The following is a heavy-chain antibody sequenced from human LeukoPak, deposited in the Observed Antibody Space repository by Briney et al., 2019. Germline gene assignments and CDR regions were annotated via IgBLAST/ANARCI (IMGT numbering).Heavy chain of an antibody. J-gene: IGHJ4*02. Sequence: SETLSLTCAVYGGSFSGYYWSWIRQPPGKGLERIGEINHSGSTNYNPSLKSRVTISVDTSKNQFSLKLSSVTAADTAVYYCARHVVVPAATDLIDYWGQGTLVTVSS. D-gene: IGHD2-2*01. V-gene: IGHV4-34*01. CDR2: INHSGST. CDR3: ARHVVVPAATDLIDY. CDR1: GGSFSGYY.